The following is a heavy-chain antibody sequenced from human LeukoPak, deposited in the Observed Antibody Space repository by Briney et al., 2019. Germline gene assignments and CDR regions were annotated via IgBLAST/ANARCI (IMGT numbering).Heavy chain of an antibody. CDR1: GGSISSSNW. CDR2: IYHSGST. V-gene: IGHV4-4*02. Sequence: SGTLSLTCAVSGGSISSSNWWSWIRQPPGKGLEWIGSIYHSGSTYYNPSLKSRVTISVDTSKNQFSLKLSSVTAADTAVYYCARVGLGFDTYYFDYWGQGTLVTVSS. J-gene: IGHJ4*02. D-gene: IGHD3-9*01. CDR3: ARVGLGFDTYYFDY.